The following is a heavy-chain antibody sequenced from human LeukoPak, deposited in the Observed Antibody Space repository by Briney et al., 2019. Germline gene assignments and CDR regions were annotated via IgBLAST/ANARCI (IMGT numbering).Heavy chain of an antibody. CDR2: IIPIFGTA. CDR1: GGTFSIYA. V-gene: IGHV1-69*13. D-gene: IGHD5-18*01. CDR3: ASCSAGGYSYGYPTEHYYYYGMDV. Sequence: SVKVSFKASGGTFSIYAISWVRQAPGQGLEWMGGIIPIFGTANCAQKFQGRVTITADESTSTAYMELSSLRSEDTAVYYCASCSAGGYSYGYPTEHYYYYGMDVWGKGTTVTVSS. J-gene: IGHJ6*04.